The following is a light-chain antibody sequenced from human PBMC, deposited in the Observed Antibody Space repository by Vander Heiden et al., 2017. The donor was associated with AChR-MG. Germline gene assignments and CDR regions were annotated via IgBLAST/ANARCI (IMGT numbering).Light chain of an antibody. Sequence: QSALTQPPSASGSPGQSVTIPCTGTSNDVGGYNYVSWYQQHPGKAPKLMIYEVNKWPSGVPDRFSGSKSGNTASLTVSGLQAEDEADYYCSSYAGSNNVVFGGGTKLTVL. V-gene: IGLV2-8*01. J-gene: IGLJ2*01. CDR3: SSYAGSNNVV. CDR2: EVN. CDR1: SNDVGGYNY.